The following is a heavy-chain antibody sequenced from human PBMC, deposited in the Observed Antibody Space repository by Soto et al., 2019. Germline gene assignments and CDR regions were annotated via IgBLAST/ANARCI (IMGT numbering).Heavy chain of an antibody. V-gene: IGHV3-21*01. D-gene: IGHD2-15*01. J-gene: IGHJ6*02. CDR1: GFTFRTYT. CDR3: ARDRGCAAHAFYFTDMDV. CDR2: IRGFSPYT. Sequence: GGSLRLSCISSGFTFRTYTMNWVRQAPGKGLEWVSGIRGFSPYTFYAESVKGRFTISRDNAKNSLFLQMNSLRAEDTAVYYCARDRGCAAHAFYFTDMDVWGQGTTVTVSS.